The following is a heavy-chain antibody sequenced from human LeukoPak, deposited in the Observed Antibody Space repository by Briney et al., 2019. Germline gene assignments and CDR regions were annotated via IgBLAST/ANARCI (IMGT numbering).Heavy chain of an antibody. J-gene: IGHJ5*02. Sequence: GESLEISCEVSGHRFTNHWIGWVRQMPGKGLEWMGIINLGDSDTKYSPSFQGQVTISLDKSISTAYLQWRSLKASDTAMYYCARRPYSGSPNWFDPWGQGTLVTVSS. CDR1: GHRFTNHW. V-gene: IGHV5-51*01. CDR2: INLGDSDT. D-gene: IGHD1-26*01. CDR3: ARRPYSGSPNWFDP.